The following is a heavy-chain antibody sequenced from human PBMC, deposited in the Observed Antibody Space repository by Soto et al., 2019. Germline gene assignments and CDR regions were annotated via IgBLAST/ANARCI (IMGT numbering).Heavy chain of an antibody. CDR2: IWYDGNRK. CDR3: AKENTPPYFGY. CDR1: GFNLNDFG. V-gene: IGHV3-33*06. D-gene: IGHD2-15*01. Sequence: HPGGSLRLSCAASGFNLNDFGIHWVRQAPGKGLEWASHIWYDGNRKNYLDSVKGRFTISRDSSKNTVYLQMNSLRVEDTAVYYCAKENTPPYFGYWGQGALVTVSS. J-gene: IGHJ4*02.